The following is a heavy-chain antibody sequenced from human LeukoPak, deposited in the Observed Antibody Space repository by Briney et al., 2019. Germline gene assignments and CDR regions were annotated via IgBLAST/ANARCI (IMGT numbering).Heavy chain of an antibody. CDR1: GFTFSSYG. CDR2: ISYDGTNK. Sequence: PGRSLRLSCAASGFTFSSYGMHWVRQAPGKGLEWLAVISYDGTNKYYGDSVKGRFTISRDNSKKTLYLQMISLRAEDTAVYYCAKDIIRGVVKGLIGCLDYWGQGTLVTVSS. D-gene: IGHD3-10*01. V-gene: IGHV3-30*18. J-gene: IGHJ4*02. CDR3: AKDIIRGVVKGLIGCLDY.